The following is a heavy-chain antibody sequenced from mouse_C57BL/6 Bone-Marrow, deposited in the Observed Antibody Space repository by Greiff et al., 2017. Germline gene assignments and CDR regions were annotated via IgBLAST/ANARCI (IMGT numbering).Heavy chain of an antibody. Sequence: EVKLVASGGGLVKPGGSLKLSCAASGFTFSSYAMSWVRQTPEKRLEWVATISDGGSYTYYPENVKGRFTISRDNTKNKLYLQMSHLKSEDTAMYYCAREQVYFDYWGKGTTLTVSS. V-gene: IGHV5-4*01. CDR3: AREQVYFDY. CDR2: ISDGGSYT. CDR1: GFTFSSYA. J-gene: IGHJ2*01.